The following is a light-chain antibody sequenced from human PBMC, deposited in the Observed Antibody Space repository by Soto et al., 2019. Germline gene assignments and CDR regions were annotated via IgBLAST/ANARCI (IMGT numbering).Light chain of an antibody. J-gene: IGLJ2*01. CDR1: SSDVGTYNY. V-gene: IGLV2-8*01. Sequence: QSALTQPPSASGSPGQSVTISCTGSSSDVGTYNYVSWYQQHPGKAPKLMIYEVSKRSSGVPDRFSGSKSGNTASLTVSGLQAEDEADYYCSSYAGSKNLVFGGGTKLTVL. CDR2: EVS. CDR3: SSYAGSKNLV.